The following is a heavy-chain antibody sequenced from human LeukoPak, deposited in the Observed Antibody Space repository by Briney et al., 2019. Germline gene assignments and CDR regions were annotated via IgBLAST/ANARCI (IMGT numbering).Heavy chain of an antibody. V-gene: IGHV4-39*01. Sequence: PADTLSLTCTVSGGPISSDKYYWAWIRQPPGKGQEWIASIYYSGTPYYNPSLKSRVTISVDTSKSQFSLKVSSVTAADTAVYYCARLTQLLNFDSWGQGSLVTPSA. CDR2: IYYSGTP. CDR1: GGPISSDKYY. J-gene: IGHJ4*02. D-gene: IGHD2/OR15-2a*01. CDR3: ARLTQLLNFDS.